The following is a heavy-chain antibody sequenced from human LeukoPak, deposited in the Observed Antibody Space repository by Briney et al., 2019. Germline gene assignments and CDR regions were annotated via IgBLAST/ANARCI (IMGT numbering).Heavy chain of an antibody. CDR2: IYYSGST. CDR1: GGSISSYY. Sequence: PSETLFLTCTVSGGSISSYYWSWIRQPPGKGLEWIGYIYYSGSTNYNPSLKSRVTISVDTSKNQFSRKLSSVTAADTAVYYCATTYYYDSSGYGPFDYWGQGTLVTVSS. CDR3: ATTYYYDSSGYGPFDY. V-gene: IGHV4-59*01. J-gene: IGHJ4*02. D-gene: IGHD3-22*01.